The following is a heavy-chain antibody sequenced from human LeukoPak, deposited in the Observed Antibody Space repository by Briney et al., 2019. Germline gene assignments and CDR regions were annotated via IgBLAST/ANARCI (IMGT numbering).Heavy chain of an antibody. D-gene: IGHD3-10*01. V-gene: IGHV1-18*01. CDR1: GYTFTCYG. Sequence: ASVKVSCKAAGYTFTCYGISWVRQAPGQGLEWMGWITAYNDNTNYAQKLQGRVTMTTDTSTSTAYMELRSLRSDDTAVYYCARALLWFGEPSHTDYWGQGTLVTASS. J-gene: IGHJ4*02. CDR3: ARALLWFGEPSHTDY. CDR2: ITAYNDNT.